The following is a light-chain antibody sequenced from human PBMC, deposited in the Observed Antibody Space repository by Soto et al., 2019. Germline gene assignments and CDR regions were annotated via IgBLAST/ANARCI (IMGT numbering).Light chain of an antibody. CDR1: SSDVGSYNL. CDR2: EGS. J-gene: IGLJ1*01. CDR3: CSYTASSTLL. V-gene: IGLV2-14*02. Sequence: QSALTQPASVSGSPGQSITISCTGTSSDVGSYNLVSWYQQHPGKAPKLMIYEGSKRPSGVSNRFSGSKSGNTASLTISGLQAEDEADYYCCSYTASSTLLFGTGTKVTVL.